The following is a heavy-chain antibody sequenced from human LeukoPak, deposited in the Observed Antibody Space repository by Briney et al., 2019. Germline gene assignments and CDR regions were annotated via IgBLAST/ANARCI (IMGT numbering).Heavy chain of an antibody. D-gene: IGHD3-22*01. Sequence: GGSLRLSCAASGFTFSSYWMHWVRQAPGKGLVWVSRINSDGSSTSYADSVKGRFTISRDNSKNTLYLQMNSLRAEDTAVYYCARVVITNYYYYGMDVWGQGTTVTVSS. J-gene: IGHJ6*02. V-gene: IGHV3-74*01. CDR2: INSDGSST. CDR3: ARVVITNYYYYGMDV. CDR1: GFTFSSYW.